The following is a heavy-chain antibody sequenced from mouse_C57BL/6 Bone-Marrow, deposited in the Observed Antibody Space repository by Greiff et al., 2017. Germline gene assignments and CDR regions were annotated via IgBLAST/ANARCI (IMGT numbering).Heavy chain of an antibody. J-gene: IGHJ2*01. CDR3: AAPGGDYFDY. CDR2: INPYNGGT. V-gene: IGHV1-19*01. D-gene: IGHD3-1*01. CDR1: GYTFTDYY. Sequence: EVQLQQSGPVLVKPGASVKMSCKASGYTFTDYYMNWVKQSHGKSLEWIGVINPYNGGTSYNQKFKGKATLTVDKSSSTAYMELNSLTSEDSAVYYCAAPGGDYFDYWGRGTTLTVSS.